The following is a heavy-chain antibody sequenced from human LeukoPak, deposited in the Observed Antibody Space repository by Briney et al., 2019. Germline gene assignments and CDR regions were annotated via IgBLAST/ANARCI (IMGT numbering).Heavy chain of an antibody. CDR3: ARGSLRYFDAYFDY. Sequence: GSLPLSCAASGFPFSSYWMHWVRPAPGKGLVWVSRINSDGSSTSYADSVKGRFTISRDNAKNTLYLQMNSLRAEDTAVYYCARGSLRYFDAYFDYLGQGTLVTVSS. CDR2: INSDGSST. V-gene: IGHV3-74*01. J-gene: IGHJ4*02. CDR1: GFPFSSYW. D-gene: IGHD3-9*01.